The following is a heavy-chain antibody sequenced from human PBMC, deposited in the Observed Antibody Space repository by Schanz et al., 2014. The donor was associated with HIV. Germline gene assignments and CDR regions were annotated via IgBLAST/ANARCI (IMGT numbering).Heavy chain of an antibody. CDR3: ARDYYYSIDV. CDR1: GFFLDDYA. CDR2: ISWNSGTR. J-gene: IGHJ6*02. V-gene: IGHV3-9*01. Sequence: EVQLVESGGGLVQPGRSLRLSCATSGFFLDDYAMYWVRQVPGRGLEWVSGISWNSGTRAYADSVKGRFTISRDNAKNTLYLQMHSLRVEDTAVYFCARDYYYSIDVWGQGTTVIVSS.